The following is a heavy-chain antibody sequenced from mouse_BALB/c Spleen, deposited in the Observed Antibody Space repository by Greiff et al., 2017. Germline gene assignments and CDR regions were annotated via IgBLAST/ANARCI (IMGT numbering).Heavy chain of an antibody. CDR3: ARTRPGDGYYERAMDY. CDR1: GYTFSSYW. D-gene: IGHD2-3*01. CDR2: ILPGSGST. V-gene: IGHV1-9*01. J-gene: IGHJ4*01. Sequence: VQLQQSGAELMKPGASVKISCKATGYTFSSYWIEWVKQRPGHGLEWIGEILPGSGSTNYNEKFKGKATFTADTSSNTAYMQLSSLTSEDSAVYYCARTRPGDGYYERAMDYWGQGTSVTVSS.